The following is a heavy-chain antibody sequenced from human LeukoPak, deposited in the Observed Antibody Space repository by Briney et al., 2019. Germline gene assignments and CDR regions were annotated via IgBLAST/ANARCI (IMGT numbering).Heavy chain of an antibody. CDR3: ARSSWKSTSCFD. Sequence: SETLSHTCTVSGGSISSGGYYWSWIRQHPGKGLEWIGYIYYSGSTYYNPSLKSRVTISVDTSKNQFSLKLSSVTAADTAVYYCARSSWKSTSCFDWGQGTMVTVSS. CDR2: IYYSGST. D-gene: IGHD2-2*01. CDR1: GGSISSGGYY. V-gene: IGHV4-31*03. J-gene: IGHJ3*01.